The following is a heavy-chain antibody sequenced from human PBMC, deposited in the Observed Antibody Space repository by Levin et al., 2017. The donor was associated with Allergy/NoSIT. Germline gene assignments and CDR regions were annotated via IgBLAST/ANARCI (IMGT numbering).Heavy chain of an antibody. CDR2: INTGAGGVT. J-gene: IGHJ4*02. V-gene: IGHV1-46*02. Sequence: GASVKVSCKADGYTFNIYYIHWVRQAPGQGLEWMGMINTGAGGVTTYAQKFQGRVAMTRDTSTSTAYMELTSLRAADTAVYYCARGAGFDYLSGDYWGQGTLVSVSS. CDR3: ARGAGFDYLSGDY. CDR1: GYTFNIYY. D-gene: IGHD3-16*01.